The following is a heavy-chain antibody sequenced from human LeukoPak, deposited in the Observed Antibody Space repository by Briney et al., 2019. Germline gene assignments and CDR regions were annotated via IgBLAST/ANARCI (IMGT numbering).Heavy chain of an antibody. Sequence: GGSLRLSCAVSGFTISNYGMSWVRQAPGKGLEWVANIEQTESEKKHVDSVKGRFTISRDNVRNSLYLQMNNLRAEDTAVYYCARDGAGPPQEAFDIWGQGTVVTVCS. J-gene: IGHJ3*02. CDR3: ARDGAGPPQEAFDI. CDR1: GFTISNYG. V-gene: IGHV3-7*01. CDR2: IEQTESEK.